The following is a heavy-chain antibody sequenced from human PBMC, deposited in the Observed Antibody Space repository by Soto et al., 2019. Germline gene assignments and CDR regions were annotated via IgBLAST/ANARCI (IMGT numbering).Heavy chain of an antibody. D-gene: IGHD2-15*01. Sequence: QVQLVESGGGVVQPGRSLRLSCAASGFTFSSYGMHWVRQAPGKGLEWVAVIWYDGSNKYYADSVKGRFTISRDNPKNTLYLQMNSLRAEDTAVYYCARDIPPPGYCSGGSCYKDDAFDIWGQGTMVTVSS. CDR2: IWYDGSNK. V-gene: IGHV3-33*01. CDR3: ARDIPPPGYCSGGSCYKDDAFDI. CDR1: GFTFSSYG. J-gene: IGHJ3*02.